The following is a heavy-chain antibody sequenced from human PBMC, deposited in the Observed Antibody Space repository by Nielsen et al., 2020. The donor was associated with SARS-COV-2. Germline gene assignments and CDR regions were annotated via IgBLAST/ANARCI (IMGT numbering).Heavy chain of an antibody. J-gene: IGHJ6*02. CDR2: ILHSGFT. CDR3: ARGRDTTTNSYLDV. V-gene: IGHV4-34*01. Sequence: SETLSLTCAISGGSLTEHDWNWIRQPPGRGLEWLGEILHSGFTNNNPSLTTRLIISSDKSKNQFSLRLRSVTAADTAIYYCARGRDTTTNSYLDVWGQGTTVIVSS. CDR1: GGSLTEHD. D-gene: IGHD4-17*01.